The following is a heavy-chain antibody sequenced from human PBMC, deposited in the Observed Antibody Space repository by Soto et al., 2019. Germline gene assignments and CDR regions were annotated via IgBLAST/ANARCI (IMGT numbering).Heavy chain of an antibody. CDR2: IYYSGST. Sequence: ASETLSLTCTVSGASIINYYGAWIRQHPGKGLEWIGYIYYSGSTYYNPSLKSRVTISVDTSKNQFSLKLSSVTAADTAVYYCARVVRDYGDFYFDYWGQGTLVTVSS. D-gene: IGHD4-17*01. CDR1: GASIINYY. J-gene: IGHJ4*02. CDR3: ARVVRDYGDFYFDY. V-gene: IGHV4-59*06.